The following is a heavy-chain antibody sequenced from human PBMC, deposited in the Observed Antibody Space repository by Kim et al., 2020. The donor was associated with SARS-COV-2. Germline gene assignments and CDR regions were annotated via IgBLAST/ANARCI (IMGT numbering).Heavy chain of an antibody. V-gene: IGHV3-30*07. CDR3: ARGSPEDYYYGMDV. Sequence: ADSVKGRFTISRDNSKNTLYLQMNSLRAEDTAVYYCARGSPEDYYYGMDVWGQGTTVTVSS. J-gene: IGHJ6*02. D-gene: IGHD2-15*01.